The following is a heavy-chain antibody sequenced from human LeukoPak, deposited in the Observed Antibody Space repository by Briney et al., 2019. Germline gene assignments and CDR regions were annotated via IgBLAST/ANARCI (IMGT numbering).Heavy chain of an antibody. D-gene: IGHD3-22*01. CDR1: GYTFTSYG. J-gene: IGHJ3*02. V-gene: IGHV1-18*01. CDR2: ISAYNGNT. Sequence: ASVKLSCKASGYTFTSYGISWVRQAPGQGLEWMGGISAYNGNTNYAQKLQGRVTMTTDTSTSTAYMELRSLRSDDTAVYYCASSEASAYYDSSGYSPDAFDIWGQGTMVTASS. CDR3: ASSEASAYYDSSGYSPDAFDI.